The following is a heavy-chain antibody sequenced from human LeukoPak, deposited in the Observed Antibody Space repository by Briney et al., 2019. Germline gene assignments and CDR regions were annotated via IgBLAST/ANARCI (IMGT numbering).Heavy chain of an antibody. CDR1: GGSISSSSYY. V-gene: IGHV4-61*02. Sequence: SETLSLTCTVSGGSISSSSYYWSWIRQPAGKGLEWIGRIYTSGSTNYNPSLKSRVTMSVDTSKNQFSLKLSSVTAADTAVYYCARDMGSSWHWGYYFDYWGQGTLVTVSS. J-gene: IGHJ4*02. D-gene: IGHD6-13*01. CDR3: ARDMGSSWHWGYYFDY. CDR2: IYTSGST.